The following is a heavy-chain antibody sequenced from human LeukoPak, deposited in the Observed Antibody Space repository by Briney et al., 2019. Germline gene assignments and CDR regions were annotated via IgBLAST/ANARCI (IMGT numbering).Heavy chain of an antibody. CDR3: TSAYYGSGSYYQDY. D-gene: IGHD3-10*01. Sequence: GGSLRLSCAASGFTFSSYAMSWVRQAPGKGLEWVGFIRSKAYGGTTEYAASVKGRFTISRDDSKSIAYLQMNSLKTEDTAVYYCTSAYYGSGSYYQDYWGQGTLVTVSS. CDR1: GFTFSSYA. J-gene: IGHJ4*02. CDR2: IRSKAYGGTT. V-gene: IGHV3-49*04.